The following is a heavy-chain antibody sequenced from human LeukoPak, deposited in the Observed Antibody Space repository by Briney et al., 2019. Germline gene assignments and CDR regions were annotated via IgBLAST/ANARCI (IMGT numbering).Heavy chain of an antibody. CDR1: RFTFRSYW. CDR3: TTRLVIIY. V-gene: IGHV3-15*01. J-gene: IGHJ4*02. D-gene: IGHD3-9*01. CDR2: IKSKTDGGTT. Sequence: GGSLRLSCVGSRFTFRSYWMSWVRQAPGKGLEWVGRIKSKTDGGTTDYAAPVKGRFTISRDDSKSTLYLQMNSLKTEDTAVYYCTTRLVIIYWGQGTLVTVSS.